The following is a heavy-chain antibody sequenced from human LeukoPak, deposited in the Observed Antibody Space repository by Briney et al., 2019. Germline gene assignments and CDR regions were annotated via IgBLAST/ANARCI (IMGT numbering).Heavy chain of an antibody. J-gene: IGHJ4*02. CDR2: ISGSGGST. CDR3: AKGFFNCGGDCYSW. V-gene: IGHV3-23*01. Sequence: GGSLRLSCAASGSTFSSYAMSWVRQAPGKGLEWVSAISGSGGSTYYAGSVKGRFTISRDNSKNTLYLQMNSLRAEDTAVYYCAKGFFNCGGDCYSWWGQGTLVTVSS. CDR1: GSTFSSYA. D-gene: IGHD2-21*01.